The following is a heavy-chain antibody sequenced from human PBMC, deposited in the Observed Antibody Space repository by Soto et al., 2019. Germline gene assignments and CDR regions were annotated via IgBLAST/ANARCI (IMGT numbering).Heavy chain of an antibody. CDR2: IWYDGSNK. V-gene: IGHV3-33*01. J-gene: IGHJ5*02. Sequence: PGGSLRLSCAASGFTFSSYGMHWVRQAPGKGLEWVAVIWYDGSNKYYADSVKGRFTISRDNSKNTLYLQMNSLRAEDTAVYYCARDRVQWGGWYSPWFDPWGQGTLVTVSS. CDR3: ARDRVQWGGWYSPWFDP. D-gene: IGHD6-19*01. CDR1: GFTFSSYG.